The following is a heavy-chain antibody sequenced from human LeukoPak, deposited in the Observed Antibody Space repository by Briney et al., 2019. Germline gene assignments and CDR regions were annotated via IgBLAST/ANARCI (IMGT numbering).Heavy chain of an antibody. V-gene: IGHV3-21*05. CDR1: GFTFSSYE. J-gene: IGHJ4*02. Sequence: PGGSLRLSCAASGFTFSSYEMNWVRQAPGKGLEWVSYISSSSSYIYYADSVKGRFTISRDNAKNSLYLQMNSLRAEDTAVYYCARGSGATINYWGQGTLVTVSS. CDR3: ARGSGATINY. CDR2: ISSSSSYI. D-gene: IGHD5-12*01.